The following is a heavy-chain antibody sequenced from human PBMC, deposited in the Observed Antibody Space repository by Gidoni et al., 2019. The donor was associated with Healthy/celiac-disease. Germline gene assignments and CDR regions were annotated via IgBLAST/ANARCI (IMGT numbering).Heavy chain of an antibody. CDR2: ISWDGGST. V-gene: IGHV3-43*01. D-gene: IGHD3-16*02. J-gene: IGHJ3*02. CDR1: GFTFADYT. Sequence: EVQLVESGGVVVQPGGSLRLSCAASGFTFADYTMHWVRQAPGKGLEWVSLISWDGGSTYYADSVKGRFTISRDNSKNSLYLQMNSLRTEDTALYYCAKDIIRLGELSSDAFDIWGQGTMVTVSS. CDR3: AKDIIRLGELSSDAFDI.